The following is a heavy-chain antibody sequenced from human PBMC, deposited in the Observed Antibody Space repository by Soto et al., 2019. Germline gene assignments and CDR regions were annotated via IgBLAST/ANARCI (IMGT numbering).Heavy chain of an antibody. CDR3: AKLVAAAGTDY. CDR1: GFTFSSYA. V-gene: IGHV3-23*01. J-gene: IGHJ4*02. D-gene: IGHD6-13*01. CDR2: ITNSGGST. Sequence: EVQLLESGGGLVQPGGSLRLSCAASGFTFSSYAMSWVLQAPGKGLEWVSSITNSGGSTYYADSVKGRFTISRDNSKNTLYLQMNSLRAEDTAVYYCAKLVAAAGTDYWGQGTLVTVSS.